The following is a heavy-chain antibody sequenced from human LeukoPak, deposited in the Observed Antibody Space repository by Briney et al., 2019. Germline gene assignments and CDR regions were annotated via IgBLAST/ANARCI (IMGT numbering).Heavy chain of an antibody. V-gene: IGHV4-61*01. CDR2: IYYSGST. Sequence: SETLSLTCTVSGGSVSSGSYYWSWIRQPPGKGLEWIGYIYYSGSTNYNPSLKSRVTISVDTSKNQFSLKLSSVTAADTAVYYCARGDSGSFSQFDCWGQGTLVTVSS. CDR1: GGSVSSGSYY. J-gene: IGHJ4*02. D-gene: IGHD1-26*01. CDR3: ARGDSGSFSQFDC.